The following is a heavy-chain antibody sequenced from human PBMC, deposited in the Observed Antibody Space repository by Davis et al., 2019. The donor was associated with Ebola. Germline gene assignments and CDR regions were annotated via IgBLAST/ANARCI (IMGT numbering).Heavy chain of an antibody. Sequence: PGGSLRLSCAASGFTFSSYGMHWVRQAPGKGLEWVAVISYDGSNKYYADSVKGRFTISRDNSKNTLYLQMNSLRAEDTAVYYCARDQPYYDFWSGVDYWGQGTLVTVSS. V-gene: IGHV3-30*03. CDR1: GFTFSSYG. CDR2: ISYDGSNK. CDR3: ARDQPYYDFWSGVDY. J-gene: IGHJ4*02. D-gene: IGHD3-3*01.